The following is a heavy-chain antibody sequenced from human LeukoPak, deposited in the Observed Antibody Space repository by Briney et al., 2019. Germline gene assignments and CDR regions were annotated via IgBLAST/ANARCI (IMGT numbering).Heavy chain of an antibody. CDR2: IYYTGST. Sequence: SETLSLTCTVSGGSISNYYWSWIRQSPEKGLEWIGYIYYTGSTNYNPSLKSRVTMSVDTSKNQFSLKLSSVTAADTAVYFCARDSAGDYWLDPWGQGTPVTVSS. CDR3: ARDSAGDYWLDP. J-gene: IGHJ5*02. D-gene: IGHD7-27*01. CDR1: GGSISNYY. V-gene: IGHV4-59*01.